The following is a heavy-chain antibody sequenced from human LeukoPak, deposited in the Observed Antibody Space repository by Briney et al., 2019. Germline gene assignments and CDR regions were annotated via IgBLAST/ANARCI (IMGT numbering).Heavy chain of an antibody. Sequence: GGSLRLSCAASGFTFSSCGVHWVRQAPGKGLEWVAVISYDGSYKYYADSVKGRFTISRDNSKNTLYLQMNSLRAEDTAVYYCAKVGDYGDYALDYWGQGTLVTVSS. V-gene: IGHV3-30*18. CDR3: AKVGDYGDYALDY. CDR1: GFTFSSCG. CDR2: ISYDGSYK. J-gene: IGHJ4*02. D-gene: IGHD4-17*01.